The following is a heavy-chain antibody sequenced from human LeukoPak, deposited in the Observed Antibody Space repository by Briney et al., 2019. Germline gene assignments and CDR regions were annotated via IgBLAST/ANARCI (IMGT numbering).Heavy chain of an antibody. CDR1: GYTFTSYA. CDR2: INAGNGNT. D-gene: IGHD3-3*01. Sequence: ASVKVSCKASGYTFTSYAMHWVRQAPGQRLEWMGRINAGNGNTKYSQKFQGRVTMTRNTSISTAYMELSSLRSEDTAVYYCARGMRFWSGYYIDWFDPWGQGTLVTVSS. CDR3: ARGMRFWSGYYIDWFDP. V-gene: IGHV1-3*01. J-gene: IGHJ5*02.